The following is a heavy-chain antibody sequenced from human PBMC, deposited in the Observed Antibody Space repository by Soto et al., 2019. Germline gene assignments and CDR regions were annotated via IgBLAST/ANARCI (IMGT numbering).Heavy chain of an antibody. CDR3: AHSSPAAAFDY. V-gene: IGHV2-5*02. D-gene: IGHD6-13*01. CDR2: IYWDAAK. CDR1: GFSLSTSGVG. Sequence: QITLKESGPTLVKPTQTLTLTCTFSGFSLSTSGVGVGWIRQPPGKALEWLALIYWDAAKRYSPSLKSRLTSPTXTSKNQVVLTMTNMDPVDTSTYYGAHSSPAAAFDYWGQGTLVTVSS. J-gene: IGHJ4*02.